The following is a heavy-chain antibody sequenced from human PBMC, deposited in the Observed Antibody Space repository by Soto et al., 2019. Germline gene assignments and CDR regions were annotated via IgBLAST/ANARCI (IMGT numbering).Heavy chain of an antibody. Sequence: ASVKVSCKASGYTFTGYYMHWVRQAPGQGLEWMGWINPNSGGTNYAQKFQGWVTMTRDTSISTAYMELSRLRSDDTAVYYSARVYDSSGYYPDYGVDVWGQGTTVTVSS. CDR2: INPNSGGT. V-gene: IGHV1-2*04. CDR3: ARVYDSSGYYPDYGVDV. J-gene: IGHJ6*02. D-gene: IGHD3-22*01. CDR1: GYTFTGYY.